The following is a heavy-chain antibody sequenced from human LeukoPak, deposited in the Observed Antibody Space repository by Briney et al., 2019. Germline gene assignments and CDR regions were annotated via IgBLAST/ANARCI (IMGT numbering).Heavy chain of an antibody. CDR1: GFTFSSYA. V-gene: IGHV3-33*08. Sequence: PGGSLRLSCAASGFTFSSYAMSWVRQAPGKGLEWVAFIWYDGDTKYYVDSVKGRFTVSRDNSKNTLYLQMNSLRAEDTAVYYCARDRSEGYFDYWGQGTPVTVSS. CDR2: IWYDGDTK. CDR3: ARDRSEGYFDY. J-gene: IGHJ4*02.